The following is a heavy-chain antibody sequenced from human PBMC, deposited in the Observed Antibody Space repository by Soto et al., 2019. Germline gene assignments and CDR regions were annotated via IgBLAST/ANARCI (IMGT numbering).Heavy chain of an antibody. D-gene: IGHD1-1*01. J-gene: IGHJ4*02. CDR2: INPNSGVT. Sequence: QVQLVQSGAEVRKPGASVKVSCKASGYTFSDYYIHWVRQAPGQGLEWMGWINPNSGVTKYAPKCQGGVTMTRDTSITTAYMELSRLRSGDTAVYYCAREPATAKPEGVDFWGQGTLVTVSS. CDR1: GYTFSDYY. CDR3: AREPATAKPEGVDF. V-gene: IGHV1-2*02.